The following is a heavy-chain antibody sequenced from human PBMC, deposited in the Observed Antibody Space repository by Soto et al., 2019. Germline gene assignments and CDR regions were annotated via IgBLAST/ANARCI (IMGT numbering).Heavy chain of an antibody. CDR3: ARDLGAMGPEDY. Sequence: VGPKSHWCAAAEGMSRDYGRAWVRQAPGKGLEWVSGISGSGGSTYYADPVRGRFTISRDNAKNSLYLQMNSLRAEDTAVYYCARDLGAMGPEDYWGQGTLVTAPQ. D-gene: IGHD3-16*01. CDR1: EGMSRDYG. CDR2: ISGSGGST. V-gene: IGHV3-23*01. J-gene: IGHJ4*02.